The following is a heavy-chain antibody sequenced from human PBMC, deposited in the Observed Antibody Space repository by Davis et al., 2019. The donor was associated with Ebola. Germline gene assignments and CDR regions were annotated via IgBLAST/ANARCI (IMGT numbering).Heavy chain of an antibody. CDR2: ISYDGSNE. D-gene: IGHD3-3*01. CDR1: GFIFSRYA. V-gene: IGHV3-30-3*01. CDR3: ARVQNYDFWSGLGY. Sequence: GESLKISCAASGFIFSRYAMHWVRQVPGKGLEWLAVISYDGSNEYYAVSVKGRFIVSRDNSKNTLSLQMNSLRGEDTAVYYCARVQNYDFWSGLGYWGQGVLVTVSS. J-gene: IGHJ4*02.